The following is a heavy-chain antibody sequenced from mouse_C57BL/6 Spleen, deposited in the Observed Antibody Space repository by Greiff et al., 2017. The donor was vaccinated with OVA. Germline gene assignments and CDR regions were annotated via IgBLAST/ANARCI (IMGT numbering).Heavy chain of an antibody. V-gene: IGHV1-81*01. D-gene: IGHD2-14*01. CDR1: GYTFTSYG. CDR2: IYPRSGNT. Sequence: QVQLQQSGAELARPGASVKLSCKASGYTFTSYGISWVKQRTGQGLEWIGEIYPRSGNTYYNEKFKGKATLTADKSSSTAYMELRSLTSEDSAVYFCAREGYRGDYVDYWGQGTTLTVSS. J-gene: IGHJ2*01. CDR3: AREGYRGDYVDY.